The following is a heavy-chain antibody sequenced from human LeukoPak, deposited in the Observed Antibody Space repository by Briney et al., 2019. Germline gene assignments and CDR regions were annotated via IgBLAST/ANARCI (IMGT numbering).Heavy chain of an antibody. D-gene: IGHD3-9*01. J-gene: IGHJ6*03. CDR1: GFNFIDYT. CDR3: ARVPSYDTYYMDV. Sequence: PGGSLRLSCAASGFNFIDYTMNWVRQAPGKGLEWVSSITSTGRYIFYADSLKGRFTISRDNAKNSLYLQMNSLRAEDTAVYYCARVPSYDTYYMDVWGKGTTVTVSS. CDR2: ITSTGRYI. V-gene: IGHV3-21*01.